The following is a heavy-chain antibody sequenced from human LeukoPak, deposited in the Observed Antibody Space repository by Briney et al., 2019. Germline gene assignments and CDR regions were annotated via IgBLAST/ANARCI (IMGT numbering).Heavy chain of an antibody. J-gene: IGHJ4*02. CDR1: GGSISSGCYY. Sequence: PSETLSLTCTVSGGSISSGCYYWSWIRQPAGKGLEWIGRMYTSGSTNYNPSLKSRVTISVDTSKNQFSLKVSSVTAADTAVYYCARCGSGWSDPTYFDYWGQGTLVTVSS. CDR3: ARCGSGWSDPTYFDY. CDR2: MYTSGST. V-gene: IGHV4-61*02. D-gene: IGHD6-19*01.